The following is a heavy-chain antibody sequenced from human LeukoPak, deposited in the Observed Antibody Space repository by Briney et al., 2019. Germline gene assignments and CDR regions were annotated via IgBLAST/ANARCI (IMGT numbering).Heavy chain of an antibody. D-gene: IGHD3-22*01. CDR1: GFTFSSYW. Sequence: PGGSLRLSCAASGFTFSSYWMRWVRQAPGKGLVWVSRINGDGSSTSYADSVKGRFTISRDNAKNTLYLQMNSLRAEDTAVYYCARLDDSSGYSFDYWGQGTLVTVSS. CDR2: INGDGSST. V-gene: IGHV3-74*01. J-gene: IGHJ4*02. CDR3: ARLDDSSGYSFDY.